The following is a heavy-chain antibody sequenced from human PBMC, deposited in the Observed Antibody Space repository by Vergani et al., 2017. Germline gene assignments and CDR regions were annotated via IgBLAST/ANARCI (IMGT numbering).Heavy chain of an antibody. CDR2: IKQDGSEK. CDR3: AGRPEGSSWYTDYYYYMDV. J-gene: IGHJ6*03. Sequence: EVQLVESGGGLVQPGGSLRLSCAASGFTFSSFWMSWVRQAPGKGLEWVANIKQDGSEKYYVDSVKDRFTISRDNAKNSLYQQMNSLRAEDTAVYYWAGRPEGSSWYTDYYYYMDVWGKVTTVTVSS. CDR1: GFTFSSFW. D-gene: IGHD6-13*01. V-gene: IGHV3-7*01.